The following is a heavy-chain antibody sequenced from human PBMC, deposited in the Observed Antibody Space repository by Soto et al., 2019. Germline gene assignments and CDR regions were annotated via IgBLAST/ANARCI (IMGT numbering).Heavy chain of an antibody. CDR3: ARAPMVLSRSYFDS. CDR1: GGSISNFY. CDR2: ISYSGNT. V-gene: IGHV4-59*01. J-gene: IGHJ4*02. D-gene: IGHD2-8*01. Sequence: SETLSLTCTVSGGSISNFYWSWIRQPPGKGLEWIGYISYSGNTNYNPSLKSRVSISVDTSKNQLSLNLTSVTAADTAVYYCARAPMVLSRSYFDSWGQGTTVTVSS.